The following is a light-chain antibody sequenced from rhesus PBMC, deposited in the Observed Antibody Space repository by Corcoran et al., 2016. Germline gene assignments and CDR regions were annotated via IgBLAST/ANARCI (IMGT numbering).Light chain of an antibody. CDR2: WAA. CDR3: QQSSNLWT. Sequence: ETVVTQSPATLALSPGERATLSCRASQSVGSYLAWYQQKPGQAPRLLIYWAASRATGIPDRFSGSGSGTDFTLPISSLEPEDVGVYYCQQSSNLWTFGPGTKVEIK. V-gene: IGKV3-24*04. CDR1: QSVGSY. J-gene: IGKJ1*01.